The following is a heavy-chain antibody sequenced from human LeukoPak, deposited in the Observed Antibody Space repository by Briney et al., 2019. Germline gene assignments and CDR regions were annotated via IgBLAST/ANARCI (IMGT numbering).Heavy chain of an antibody. CDR3: ARGVDYYYYMDV. Sequence: ASVKVSCKASGYTFTGYYMHLVRQAPGQGLEWMGWINPNSGGTNYAQKFQGRVTMTRDTSISTAYMELSRLRSDDTAVYYCARGVDYYYYMDVWGKGTTVTVSS. CDR1: GYTFTGYY. J-gene: IGHJ6*03. CDR2: INPNSGGT. D-gene: IGHD2-15*01. V-gene: IGHV1-2*02.